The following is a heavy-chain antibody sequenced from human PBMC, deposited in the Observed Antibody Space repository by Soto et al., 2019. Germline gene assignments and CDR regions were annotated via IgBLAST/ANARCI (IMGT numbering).Heavy chain of an antibody. CDR1: GYTFTSYS. V-gene: IGHV1-18*01. J-gene: IGHJ1*01. Sequence: ASVKVSCKASGYTFTSYSITWVRQAPGQGLEWMGWISAYNGNTNYAQKLQGRVTMTTDTSTSTAYMELRSLRSDDTAVYYCARDSHCSGGSCYSSGYFQHWGQGTLVTVSS. CDR2: ISAYNGNT. D-gene: IGHD2-15*01. CDR3: ARDSHCSGGSCYSSGYFQH.